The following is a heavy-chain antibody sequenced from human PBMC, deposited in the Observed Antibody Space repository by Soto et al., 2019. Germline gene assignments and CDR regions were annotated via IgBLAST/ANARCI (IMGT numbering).Heavy chain of an antibody. Sequence: ASVKVSCKASGYTFTSYAMHWVRQAPGQRLEWMGWINAGNGNTKYSQKFQGRVTITRDTSTSTAYMELRSLRSDDTATYYCAHRPPAVEYYFDYWGQGTLVTVSS. CDR2: INAGNGNT. J-gene: IGHJ4*02. CDR1: GYTFTSYA. CDR3: AHRPPAVEYYFDY. V-gene: IGHV1-3*01. D-gene: IGHD6-13*01.